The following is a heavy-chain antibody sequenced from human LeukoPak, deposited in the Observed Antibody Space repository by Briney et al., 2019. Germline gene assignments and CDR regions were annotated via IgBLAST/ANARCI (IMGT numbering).Heavy chain of an antibody. Sequence: PGGSLRLSCAASGFTFSSYEMNWVRQAPGKGLEWVSYISSSGSTIYYADSVKGRFTISRDNSKNTLYLQMNSLRAEDTAVYYCAKDRGMITFGRVMPLYWGQGTLVTVSS. CDR3: AKDRGMITFGRVMPLY. CDR2: ISSSGSTI. D-gene: IGHD3-16*01. V-gene: IGHV3-48*03. CDR1: GFTFSSYE. J-gene: IGHJ4*02.